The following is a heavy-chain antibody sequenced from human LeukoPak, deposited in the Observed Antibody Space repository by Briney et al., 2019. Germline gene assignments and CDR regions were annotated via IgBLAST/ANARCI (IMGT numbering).Heavy chain of an antibody. CDR3: ARGGPHYYYGMDV. CDR1: GGSFRGYY. J-gene: IGHJ6*02. CDR2: INHSGST. V-gene: IGHV4-34*01. Sequence: SETLSLTCAVYGGSFRGYYWSWIRQPPGKGLEWIGEINHSGSTNYNPSLKSRVTISVDTSKDQFSLKLSSVTAADTAVYYCARGGPHYYYGMDVWGQGTTVTVSS.